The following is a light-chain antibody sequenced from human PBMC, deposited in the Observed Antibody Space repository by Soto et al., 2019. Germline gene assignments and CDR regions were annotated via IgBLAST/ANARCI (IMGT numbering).Light chain of an antibody. Sequence: ESVLTQSPVTLSFSPWKIATLSCRASQSVSTNLAWYQQKPGQAPRLLIYDASSRATGIPDRFSGGGSGTDFTLTISRLEPEDFAVYYCQQFSSYPLTFGGGTKVDIK. CDR1: QSVSTN. J-gene: IGKJ4*01. V-gene: IGKV3-20*01. CDR3: QQFSSYPLT. CDR2: DAS.